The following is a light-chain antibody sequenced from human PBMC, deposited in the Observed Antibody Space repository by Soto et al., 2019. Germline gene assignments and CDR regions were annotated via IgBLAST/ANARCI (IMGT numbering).Light chain of an antibody. V-gene: IGKV1-5*01. CDR3: QQYYSYPLT. J-gene: IGKJ5*01. CDR1: QSISSW. CDR2: AAS. Sequence: DIQMTQSPSTLSASVGDRVTITCGASQSISSWLAWYQQKPGKAPKLLIYAASTLQSGVPSRFSGSGSGTDFTLTISCLQSEDFATYYCQQYYSYPLTFGQGTRLEIK.